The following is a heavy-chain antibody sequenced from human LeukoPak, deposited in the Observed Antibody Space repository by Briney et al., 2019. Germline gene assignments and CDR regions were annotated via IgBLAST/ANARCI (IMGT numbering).Heavy chain of an antibody. V-gene: IGHV3-21*01. CDR3: ARGCSRSVPVPLVDY. Sequence: SGGSLRLSCAASGFTFSSYSMNWVRQAPGKGLEWVSYISSSSSYIYYADSVKGRFTISRDTANNSPYLQMNSTTAETTAVYYGARGCSRSVPVPLVDYCGQGALVTVSS. D-gene: IGHD2-15*01. J-gene: IGHJ4*02. CDR2: ISSSSSYI. CDR1: GFTFSSYS.